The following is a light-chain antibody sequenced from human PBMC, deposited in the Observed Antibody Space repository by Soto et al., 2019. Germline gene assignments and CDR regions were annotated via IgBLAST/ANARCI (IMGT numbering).Light chain of an antibody. CDR1: QSVSSSY. CDR3: QQYGSSPWT. CDR2: GAS. J-gene: IGKJ1*01. V-gene: IGKV3-20*01. Sequence: IVMTHSPATLSVSPGERAPLSCRASQSVSSSYLAWYQQKPGQAPRLLIYGASSRATGIPDRFSGSGSGTDFTLTISRLEPEDFAVYYCQQYGSSPWTFGQGTKVDIK.